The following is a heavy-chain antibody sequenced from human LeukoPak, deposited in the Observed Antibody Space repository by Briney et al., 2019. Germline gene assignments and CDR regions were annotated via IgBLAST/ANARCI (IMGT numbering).Heavy chain of an antibody. D-gene: IGHD3-22*01. CDR1: GFTFSSYS. CDR3: ARVGNYYDSSGYYHTQYYFDY. CDR2: ISSSSSYI. V-gene: IGHV3-21*04. Sequence: GGSLRLSCAASGFTFSSYSMNWVRQAPGKGLEWVSSISSSSSYIYYADSVKGRFTISRDNAKNSLYLQMNSLRAEDTAVYYCARVGNYYDSSGYYHTQYYFDYWGQGTLVTVSS. J-gene: IGHJ4*02.